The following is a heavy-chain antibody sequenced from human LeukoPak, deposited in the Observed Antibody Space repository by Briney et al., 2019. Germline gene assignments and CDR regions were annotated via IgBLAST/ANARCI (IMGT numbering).Heavy chain of an antibody. J-gene: IGHJ4*02. Sequence: RAGGSLRLSCAASGFTFSSYAMSWVRQAPGKGLEWVAGINWNSGSTGYADSVKGRFTISRDNTKNSLYLQMNSLRGEDTALYYCARWASGLTGTTGGGYFDYWGQGTLVTVSS. CDR2: INWNSGST. V-gene: IGHV3-20*04. D-gene: IGHD1-20*01. CDR3: ARWASGLTGTTGGGYFDY. CDR1: GFTFSSYA.